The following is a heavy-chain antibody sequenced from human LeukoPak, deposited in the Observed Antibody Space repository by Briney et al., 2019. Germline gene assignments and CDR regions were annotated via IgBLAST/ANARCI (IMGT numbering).Heavy chain of an antibody. J-gene: IGHJ3*02. CDR1: GYTFTAYY. V-gene: IGHV1-2*02. CDR2: MNPNSGST. Sequence: ASVKVSCKSSGYTFTAYYIHWVRQTPGQGLEWMGWMNPNSGSTKYAQNFQGGVTMTRDTSISTAYLELSSLRSGDTAVYYCARDLGMAYGTGDPDAFDIWGQGTMVTVSS. CDR3: ARDLGMAYGTGDPDAFDI. D-gene: IGHD6-13*01.